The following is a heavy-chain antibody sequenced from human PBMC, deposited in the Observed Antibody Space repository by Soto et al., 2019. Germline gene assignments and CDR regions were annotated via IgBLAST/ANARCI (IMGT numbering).Heavy chain of an antibody. CDR3: AFNPAYQLPKKRFDP. Sequence: GASVKVSCKASGGTFSSYAISWVRQAPGQGLEWMGGIIPIFGTANYAQKFQGRVTITADESTSTAYMELSSLRSEDTAVYYCAFNPAYQLPKKRFDPWGQGTLVTVSS. V-gene: IGHV1-69*13. CDR2: IIPIFGTA. CDR1: GGTFSSYA. J-gene: IGHJ5*02. D-gene: IGHD2-2*01.